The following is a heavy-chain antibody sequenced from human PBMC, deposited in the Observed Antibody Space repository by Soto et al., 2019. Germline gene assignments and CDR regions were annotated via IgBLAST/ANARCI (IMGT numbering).Heavy chain of an antibody. CDR2: ISGSGGST. CDR1: GFTFSSYA. CDR3: AKEESYYGSGSYYSPTNWFDP. V-gene: IGHV3-23*01. J-gene: IGHJ5*02. Sequence: PGGSLRLSCAASGFTFSSYAMSWVRQAPGKGLEWVSAISGSGGSTYYADSVKGRFTISRDNSKNTLYLQMNSLRAEDTAVYYCAKEESYYGSGSYYSPTNWFDPWGQGTLVTVSS. D-gene: IGHD3-10*01.